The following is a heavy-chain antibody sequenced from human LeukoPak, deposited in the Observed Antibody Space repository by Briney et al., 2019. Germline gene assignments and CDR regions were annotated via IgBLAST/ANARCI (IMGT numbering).Heavy chain of an antibody. CDR1: GFTFSSYG. CDR2: IWYDGSNK. CDR3: ARGSGSYHRNYFDY. J-gene: IGHJ4*02. Sequence: GGSLRLSFAASGFTFSSYGMHWVRQAPGKGLEWVAVIWYDGSNKYYADSVKGRFTISRDNSKNTLYLQMNSLRAEDTAVYYCARGSGSYHRNYFDYWGQGTLVTVSS. D-gene: IGHD1-26*01. V-gene: IGHV3-33*01.